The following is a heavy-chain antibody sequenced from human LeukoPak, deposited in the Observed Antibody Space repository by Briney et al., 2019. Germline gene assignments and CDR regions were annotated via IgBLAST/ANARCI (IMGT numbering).Heavy chain of an antibody. J-gene: IGHJ4*02. D-gene: IGHD6-13*01. CDR2: IYYSGST. V-gene: IGHV4-59*08. Sequence: SETLSLTCTVSGDSISSYYWSWIRQPPGKGLEWIGYIYYSGSTNYNPSLKSRVTISVDTSKNQFSLKLSSVTAADTAVYYCASSSWPGGIDYWGQGTLVTVSS. CDR3: ASSSWPGGIDY. CDR1: GDSISSYY.